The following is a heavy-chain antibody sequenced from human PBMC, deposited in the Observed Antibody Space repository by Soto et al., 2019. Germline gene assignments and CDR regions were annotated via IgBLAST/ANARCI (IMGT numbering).Heavy chain of an antibody. Sequence: GASVKVSCKTSGYTFRVSYTHWLRQAPGQGLEWMGWINPNSGDTNYAHKFEGRVTMTRDSSAGTAYMELSGLRSDDTAVYFCARESAGKTLYGMDVWG. CDR3: ARESAGKTLYGMDV. D-gene: IGHD1-1*01. J-gene: IGHJ6*02. CDR2: INPNSGDT. V-gene: IGHV1-2*02. CDR1: GYTFRVSY.